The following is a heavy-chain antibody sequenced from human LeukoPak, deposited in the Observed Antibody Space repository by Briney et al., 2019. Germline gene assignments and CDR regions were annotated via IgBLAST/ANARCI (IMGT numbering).Heavy chain of an antibody. J-gene: IGHJ4*02. V-gene: IGHV4-4*07. CDR2: MYISGST. D-gene: IGHD1-1*01. Sequence: SETLSLTCTVSGGSISSNYWSWIWQPAGKGLEWIGRMYISGSTNYNPSLKSRVTMSVDTSKNQFSLRLTSVTAADTAVYYCARDSTGHDYWGQGALVTVSS. CDR1: GGSISSNY. CDR3: ARDSTGHDY.